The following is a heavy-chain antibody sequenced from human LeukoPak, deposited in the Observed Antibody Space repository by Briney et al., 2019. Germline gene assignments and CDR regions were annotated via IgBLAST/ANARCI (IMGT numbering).Heavy chain of an antibody. V-gene: IGHV3-9*01. Sequence: GGSLRLSCAASGFTFDDYAMHWVRQAPGKGLEWVSGISWNSGSIGYADSVKGRFTISRDNAKNSLYLQMNSLRAEDTALYYCAKGYCSGGSCYDFDYWGQGTLVTVSS. J-gene: IGHJ4*02. CDR2: ISWNSGSI. D-gene: IGHD2-15*01. CDR3: AKGYCSGGSCYDFDY. CDR1: GFTFDDYA.